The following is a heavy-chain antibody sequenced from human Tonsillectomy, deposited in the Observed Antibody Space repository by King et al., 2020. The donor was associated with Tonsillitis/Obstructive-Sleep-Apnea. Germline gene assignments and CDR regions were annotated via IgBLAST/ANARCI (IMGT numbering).Heavy chain of an antibody. J-gene: IGHJ4*02. D-gene: IGHD5-18*01. CDR2: ISGSGGSS. CDR3: ATGRGVQLWLGY. Sequence: VQLVESGGGLVQPGGSLRLSCAASGFTFSSYAMSWVRQAPGKGLEWVSAISGSGGSSYYADSVKGRFTISRDNSKNTLYLQMNSLRAEDTAVYYCATGRGVQLWLGYWGQGTLVTVSS. V-gene: IGHV3-23*04. CDR1: GFTFSSYA.